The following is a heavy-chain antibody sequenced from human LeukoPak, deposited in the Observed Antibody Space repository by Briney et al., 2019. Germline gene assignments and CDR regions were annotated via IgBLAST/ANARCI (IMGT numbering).Heavy chain of an antibody. CDR3: ARDFRNAGDY. CDR2: INQDGSEK. CDR1: GFTFSSYW. V-gene: IGHV3-7*01. D-gene: IGHD1-14*01. J-gene: IGHJ4*02. Sequence: GGSLRLACAASGFTFSSYWINWVRQAPGKGLEGVANINQDGSEKYYVDSVKGRFTISRDNAKNSLYLQMNSLRAEDTAVYYCARDFRNAGDYWGQGTLVTVSS.